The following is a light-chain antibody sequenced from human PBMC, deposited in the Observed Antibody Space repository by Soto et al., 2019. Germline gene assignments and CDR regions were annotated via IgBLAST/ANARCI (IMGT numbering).Light chain of an antibody. CDR1: QSIGSW. CDR3: QEYNSKAYT. CDR2: KAS. V-gene: IGKV1-5*03. J-gene: IGKJ2*01. Sequence: DIQMTQSPSTLSASVGDRVTITCRASQSIGSWLAWYQQKPRKAPKLLIYKASSLESGVPSRFSGSGSGTEFTLTISSLQPDDFATYYCQEYNSKAYTFGQGTKLETK.